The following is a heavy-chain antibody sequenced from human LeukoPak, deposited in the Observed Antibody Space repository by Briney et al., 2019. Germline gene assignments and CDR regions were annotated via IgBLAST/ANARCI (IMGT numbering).Heavy chain of an antibody. Sequence: SETLSLTCAVYGGSFSGYYWSWIRQPPGKGLEWIGEINHSGSTNYNPSLKSRVTISVDTSKNQFSLKLSSVTAADTAVYYCARGLGSGSSWYKYWGQGTRVTVSS. CDR2: INHSGST. J-gene: IGHJ4*02. CDR1: GGSFSGYY. CDR3: ARGLGSGSSWYKY. D-gene: IGHD6-13*01. V-gene: IGHV4-34*01.